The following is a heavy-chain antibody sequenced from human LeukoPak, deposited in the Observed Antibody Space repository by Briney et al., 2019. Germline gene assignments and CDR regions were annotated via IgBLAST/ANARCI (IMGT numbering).Heavy chain of an antibody. Sequence: GSLRLCCAASGFPFSDYYMTWIRQAPGKGLECISSSGRTIHYADSVKGRFIISRDNAKNSVYLQMNSLRVEDTAVYFCARGRTTDYYDSSGFSPRDYWGQGTLVTVSA. D-gene: IGHD3-22*01. J-gene: IGHJ4*02. V-gene: IGHV3-11*01. CDR2: ISSSGRTI. CDR1: GFPFSDYY. CDR3: ARGRTTDYYDSSGFSPRDY.